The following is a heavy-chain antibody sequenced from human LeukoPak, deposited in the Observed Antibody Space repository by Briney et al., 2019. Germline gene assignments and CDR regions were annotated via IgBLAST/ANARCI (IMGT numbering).Heavy chain of an antibody. V-gene: IGHV3-30*02. CDR2: IRYDGNNK. CDR3: AKVLGKYQLLYGFMDV. CDR1: GFTFNSYG. J-gene: IGHJ6*03. Sequence: GGSLRLSCAASGFTFNSYGMHWVRQAPGKGLEWVAFIRYDGNNKDYADSVKGRFTISRDNSKNTLYLQMNTLRAEDTAVYYCAKVLGKYQLLYGFMDVWGKGTTVTVSS. D-gene: IGHD2-2*02.